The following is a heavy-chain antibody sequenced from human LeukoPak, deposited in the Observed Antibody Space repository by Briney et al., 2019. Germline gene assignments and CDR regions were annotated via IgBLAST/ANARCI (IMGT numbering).Heavy chain of an antibody. CDR1: GFTFSTYW. CDR2: IKQDGSEK. Sequence: GGSLRLSCAASGFTFSTYWMSWVRQAPGKGLEWVANIKQDGSEKYYVASVKGRFTISRDNAKNSLYLQMNSLRAEDTAMYYCARDSAGNDYWGQGTLVTVSS. CDR3: ARDSAGNDY. D-gene: IGHD6-13*01. V-gene: IGHV3-7*01. J-gene: IGHJ4*02.